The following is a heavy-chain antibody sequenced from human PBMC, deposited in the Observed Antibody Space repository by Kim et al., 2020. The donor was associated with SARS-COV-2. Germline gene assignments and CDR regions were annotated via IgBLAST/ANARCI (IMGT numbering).Heavy chain of an antibody. CDR1: GFRFSDYY. CDR3: AASAVIAPHY. V-gene: IGHV3-11*01. D-gene: IGHD3-16*02. J-gene: IGHJ4*02. CDR2: ISDSGSTT. Sequence: GGSLRLSCAASGFRFSDYYMGWIRQAPGKGLEWVSYISDSGSTTYHAESVKGRFTSSRDNAKNSLYLQMNSLRAEDTAVYYCAASAVIAPHYWGQGTLVTVSS.